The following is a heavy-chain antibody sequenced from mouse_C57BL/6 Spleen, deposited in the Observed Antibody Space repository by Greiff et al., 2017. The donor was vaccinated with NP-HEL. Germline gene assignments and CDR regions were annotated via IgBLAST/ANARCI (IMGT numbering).Heavy chain of an antibody. J-gene: IGHJ4*01. CDR3: ARQEYDAFYYAMDY. D-gene: IGHD2-14*01. V-gene: IGHV5-12*01. CDR1: GFTFSDYY. CDR2: ISNGGGST. Sequence: DVKLVESGGGLVQPGGSLKLSCAASGFTFSDYYMYWVRQTPEKRLEWVAYISNGGGSTYYPDTVKGRFTISRDNAKNTLYLQMSRLKSEDTAMYYCARQEYDAFYYAMDYWGQGTSVTVSS.